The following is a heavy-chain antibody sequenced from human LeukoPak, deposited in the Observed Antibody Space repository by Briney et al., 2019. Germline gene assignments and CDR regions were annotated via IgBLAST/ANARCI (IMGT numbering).Heavy chain of an antibody. V-gene: IGHV4-39*07. CDR2: MYYSGST. D-gene: IGHD2-8*01. J-gene: IGHJ4*02. Sequence: PSETLSLTCTVSGGSISSSGYYWGWIRQPPGKGLEWIGSMYYSGSTYYNPSLKSRVTISVDTSKNQFSLKLSSVTAADTAVYYCARDQQGVLDYWGQGTLVTVSS. CDR3: ARDQQGVLDY. CDR1: GGSISSSGYY.